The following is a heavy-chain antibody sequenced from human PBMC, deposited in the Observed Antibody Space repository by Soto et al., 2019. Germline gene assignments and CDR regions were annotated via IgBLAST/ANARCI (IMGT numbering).Heavy chain of an antibody. CDR2: ISGSGGST. D-gene: IGHD6-19*01. J-gene: IGHJ3*02. CDR3: AKDRSSSGWQRADAFDI. V-gene: IGHV3-23*01. CDR1: GFTFISYA. Sequence: GALRVSGAASGFTFISYAMSWVRQAPGKWLEWVSAISGSGGSTYYADAVEGRFTISRDNSKNTLYLQMNSLRAEDTAVYYCAKDRSSSGWQRADAFDIWGQGTMVTVSS.